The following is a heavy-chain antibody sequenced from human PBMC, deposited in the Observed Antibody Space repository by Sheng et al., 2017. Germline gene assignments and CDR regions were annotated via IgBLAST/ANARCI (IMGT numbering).Heavy chain of an antibody. D-gene: IGHD2-2*01. Sequence: EVQLVESGGGLVQPGGSLRLSCVASGFRITDHWMNWVRQAPGKGPEWVANIKPDGSQKQYLDSVKGRFTISRDSAKNSLYLEMNSLRGEDTALYYCARGGLHDQLXWDCWGQGPW. J-gene: IGHJ4*02. CDR3: ARGGLHDQLXWDC. CDR1: GFRITDHW. CDR2: IKPDGSQK. V-gene: IGHV3-7*01.